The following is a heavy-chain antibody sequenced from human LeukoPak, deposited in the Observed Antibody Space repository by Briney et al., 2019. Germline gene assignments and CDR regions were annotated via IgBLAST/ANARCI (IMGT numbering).Heavy chain of an antibody. V-gene: IGHV3-23*01. CDR2: ISGSGDST. CDR1: GFTFSSYA. Sequence: GGSLRLSCAASGFTFSSYAMSWVRQAPGRGLEWVSTISGSGDSTYYADSVKGRFTISRDNSKNTLYLQMNSLRAEDTAVYYCAKDDYGSGSYIDLDYWGQGTLVTVSS. CDR3: AKDDYGSGSYIDLDY. J-gene: IGHJ4*02. D-gene: IGHD3-10*01.